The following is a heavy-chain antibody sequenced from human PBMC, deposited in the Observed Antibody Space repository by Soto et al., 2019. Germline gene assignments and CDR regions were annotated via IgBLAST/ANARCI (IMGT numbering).Heavy chain of an antibody. CDR3: ARGPRESGEWLLFDY. CDR2: MNPDNGNT. CDR1: GYTFSTYE. V-gene: IGHV1-8*01. D-gene: IGHD3-3*01. Sequence: SVKVSCKASGYTFSTYEINWVRRAAGQGLEWMGRMNPDNGNTGYAQKFQDRVTMTRNTSISTAYMELSSLRSDDTAVYYCARGPRESGEWLLFDYWGQGALVTVSS. J-gene: IGHJ4*02.